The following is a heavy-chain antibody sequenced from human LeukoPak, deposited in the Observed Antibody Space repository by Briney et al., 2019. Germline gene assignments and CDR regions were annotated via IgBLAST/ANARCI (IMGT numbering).Heavy chain of an antibody. Sequence: ASVKVSCKASGYTFTSYAMHWVRQAPGQRLEWMGWINAGNGNTKYSQKLQGRVTMTTDTSTSTAYMELRSLRSDDTAVYYCARATVMVRGVPDYWGQGTLVTVSS. J-gene: IGHJ4*02. CDR3: ARATVMVRGVPDY. CDR2: INAGNGNT. CDR1: GYTFTSYA. V-gene: IGHV1-3*01. D-gene: IGHD3-10*01.